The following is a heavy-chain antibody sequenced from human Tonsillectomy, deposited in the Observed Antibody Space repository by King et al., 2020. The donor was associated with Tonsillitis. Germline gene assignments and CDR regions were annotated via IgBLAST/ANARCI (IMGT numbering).Heavy chain of an antibody. V-gene: IGHV3-73*02. CDR3: TSAHTAMANFDY. J-gene: IGHJ4*02. CDR2: IRSKANSYAT. CDR1: GFTFSGSA. D-gene: IGHD5-18*01. Sequence: VQLVESGGGLVQPGGSLKLSCAASGFTFSGSAMHWVRQASGKGLEWVGRIRSKANSYATAYAASVKGRFTISRDDSKNTAYLQMNSLKTEDTAVYYCTSAHTAMANFDYWGQGTLVTVSS.